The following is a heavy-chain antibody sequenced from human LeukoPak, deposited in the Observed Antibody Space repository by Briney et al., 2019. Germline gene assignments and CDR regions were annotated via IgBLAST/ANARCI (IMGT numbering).Heavy chain of an antibody. V-gene: IGHV1-2*02. Sequence: ASVKVSCKASGYTFTGYYMHWVRQAPGQGLEWMGWINPNSGGTNYAQKFQGRVTMTRDTSISTAYMELSRLRSDDTAVYYCARDRYFDWFQQNAFDIWGQGTMVTVSS. CDR2: INPNSGGT. CDR1: GYTFTGYY. D-gene: IGHD3-9*01. CDR3: ARDRYFDWFQQNAFDI. J-gene: IGHJ3*02.